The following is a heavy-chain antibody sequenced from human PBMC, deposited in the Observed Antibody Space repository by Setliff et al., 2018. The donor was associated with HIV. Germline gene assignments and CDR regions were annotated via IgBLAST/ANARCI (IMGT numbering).Heavy chain of an antibody. CDR3: AKDTQTGYYDY. CDR1: GFNFKTYG. V-gene: IGHV3-48*04. D-gene: IGHD3-10*01. CDR2: IGSSNHGI. Sequence: GGSLRLSCAASGFNFKTYGMTWVRQAPGKGLDWVAHIGSSNHGIHYTSSVQGRFTVSRDNANNLLFLEMNNLRVEDTAVYYCAKDTQTGYYDYWGQGTLVTVSS. J-gene: IGHJ4*02.